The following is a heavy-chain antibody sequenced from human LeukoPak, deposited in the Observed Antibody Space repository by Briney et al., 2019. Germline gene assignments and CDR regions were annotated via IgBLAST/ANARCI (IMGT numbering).Heavy chain of an antibody. CDR1: GFTFSSYA. CDR3: ARDFLLWFGETLTGNYMDV. V-gene: IGHV3-20*04. Sequence: GGSLRLSCAASGFTFSSYAMSWVRQAPGKGLEWVSGINWNGGSTGYADSVKGRFTISRDNAKNSLYLQMNSLRAEDTALYYCARDFLLWFGETLTGNYMDVWGKGTTVTVSS. J-gene: IGHJ6*03. D-gene: IGHD3-10*01. CDR2: INWNGGST.